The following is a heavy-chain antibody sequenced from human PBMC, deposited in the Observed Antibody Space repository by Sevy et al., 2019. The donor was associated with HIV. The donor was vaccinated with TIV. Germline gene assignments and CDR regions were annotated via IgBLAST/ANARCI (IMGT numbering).Heavy chain of an antibody. J-gene: IGHJ4*02. V-gene: IGHV3-30*04. D-gene: IGHD3-16*01. CDR3: ARDRGEILSSAFDY. CDR2: ISYDGRNNK. Sequence: GGSLRLSCAASGFTFSIYVIHWVRQAPGKGLEWVAVISYDGRNNKYNADSVKGRFTISRDNSKNTVYLQMNSLRAEDTAIYYCARDRGEILSSAFDYWGQGTLVTVSS. CDR1: GFTFSIYV.